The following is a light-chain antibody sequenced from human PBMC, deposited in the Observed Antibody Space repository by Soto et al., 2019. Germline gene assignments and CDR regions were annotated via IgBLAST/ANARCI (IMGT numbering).Light chain of an antibody. J-gene: IGKJ1*01. CDR3: QQYGSSHWT. CDR2: GAS. V-gene: IGKV3-20*01. Sequence: EIVLTQSPGTLSLSPGERATLSCRASQSVSSSYLAWYQQKPGQAPRLLIYGASSRATGIPDRFSGIGSGTDFTLTISRLEPEDGAVYDGQQYGSSHWTFGQGTKVDIK. CDR1: QSVSSSY.